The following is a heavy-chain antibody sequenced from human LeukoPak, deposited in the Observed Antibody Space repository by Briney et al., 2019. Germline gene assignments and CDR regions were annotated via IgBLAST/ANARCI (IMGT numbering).Heavy chain of an antibody. Sequence: GGSLRLSCAASGFTFSSYGMSWVRQAPGKGLEWVSAISGSGGSTYYADSVKGRFTISRDNSKNTLYLQMNSLRAEDTAVYYCAKDFVVVPGNVNYFDYWGQGTLVTVSS. D-gene: IGHD2-21*02. V-gene: IGHV3-23*01. CDR2: ISGSGGST. CDR3: AKDFVVVPGNVNYFDY. J-gene: IGHJ4*02. CDR1: GFTFSSYG.